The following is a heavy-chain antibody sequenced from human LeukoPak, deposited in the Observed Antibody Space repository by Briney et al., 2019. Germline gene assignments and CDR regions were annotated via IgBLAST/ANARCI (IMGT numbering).Heavy chain of an antibody. CDR1: GITFSSYG. CDR3: VPNPDIVAQD. V-gene: IGHV3-30*02. CDR2: IRYDGSNE. D-gene: IGHD5-12*01. Sequence: GGSLRLSCVASGITFSSYGMHWVRQAPGKGLEWVAFIRYDGSNEYYADSVKGRFTISRDNSKNTLYLQMNSLRAEDTAVYYCVPNPDIVAQDWGQGTLVTVSS. J-gene: IGHJ4*02.